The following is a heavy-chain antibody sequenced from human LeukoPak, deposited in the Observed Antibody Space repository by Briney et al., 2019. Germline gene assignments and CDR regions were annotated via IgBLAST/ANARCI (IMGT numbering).Heavy chain of an antibody. Sequence: ASVKVSCKASGYKFTNYGITWVRQAPGQGLEWMGSISTYNGDTNYAQKVQGRVTMTTDTSTSMAYMELGSLRFDDTAVYYCARAEKSYYYGMDVWGQGTTVTVSS. CDR3: ARAEKSYYYGMDV. CDR2: ISTYNGDT. CDR1: GYKFTNYG. V-gene: IGHV1-18*01. J-gene: IGHJ6*02.